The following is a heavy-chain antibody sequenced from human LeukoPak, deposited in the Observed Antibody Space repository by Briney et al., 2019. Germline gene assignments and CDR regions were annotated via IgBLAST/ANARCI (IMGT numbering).Heavy chain of an antibody. CDR3: ARDGYHRYNWDDGDDYYYMDV. CDR1: GFTVSSNS. Sequence: PGGSLRLSCTVSGFTVSSNSMSWVRQAPGKGLEWVSFIYSDNTHYADSVKGRFIISRDNPKNTLYLQMNSLRAEDTAVYYCARDGYHRYNWDDGDDYYYMDVWGKGTTVTVSS. D-gene: IGHD1-1*01. V-gene: IGHV3-66*03. CDR2: IYSDNT. J-gene: IGHJ6*03.